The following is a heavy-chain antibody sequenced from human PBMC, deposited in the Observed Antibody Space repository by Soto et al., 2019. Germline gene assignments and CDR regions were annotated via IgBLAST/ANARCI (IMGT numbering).Heavy chain of an antibody. CDR1: GFTFSSYG. J-gene: IGHJ1*01. Sequence: GGAPRLSCAGSGFTFSSYGMHWGRQAPGKGLEWVAVIWYDGSNKYYADSVKGRFTISRDNSKNTLYLQMNSLRAEDTAVYYCARESQYYYDNWGQGTLVTVSS. CDR2: IWYDGSNK. CDR3: ARESQYYYDN. D-gene: IGHD3-22*01. V-gene: IGHV3-33*01.